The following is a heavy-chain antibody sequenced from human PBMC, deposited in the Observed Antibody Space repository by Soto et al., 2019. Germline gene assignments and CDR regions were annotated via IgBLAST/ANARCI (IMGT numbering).Heavy chain of an antibody. D-gene: IGHD1-7*01. CDR3: ARGLDNWNCDYYYGMDV. Sequence: QTLSLTCAISGDSVSSNSAAWNWIRQSPSRGLEWLGRTYYRSKWYNDYAVSVKSRITINPDTSKNQFSLQLNSVTPEDTAVYYCARGLDNWNCDYYYGMDVWGQGTTVTVSS. J-gene: IGHJ6*02. CDR1: GDSVSSNSAA. V-gene: IGHV6-1*01. CDR2: TYYRSKWYN.